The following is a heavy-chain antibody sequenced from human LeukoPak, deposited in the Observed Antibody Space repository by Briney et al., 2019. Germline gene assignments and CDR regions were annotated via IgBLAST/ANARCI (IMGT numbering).Heavy chain of an antibody. D-gene: IGHD2-15*01. CDR3: ARHPGRSCSGVSACPNWFDP. V-gene: IGHV4-4*07. CDR2: IYTSGGT. Sequence: TSDTLSLTCTVSGGSVSSSYWSWIRQSAGKGLEDIGRIYTSGGTYYNPSLKSRVTISVDTSKNQFSLNLRSVTAADTAVYFCARHPGRSCSGVSACPNWFDPWGQGTLVTVSS. CDR1: GGSVSSSY. J-gene: IGHJ5*02.